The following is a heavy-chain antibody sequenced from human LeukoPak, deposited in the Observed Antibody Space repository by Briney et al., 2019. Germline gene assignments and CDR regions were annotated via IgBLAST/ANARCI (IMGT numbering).Heavy chain of an antibody. J-gene: IGHJ3*02. CDR3: AKEPYYDILTGYSPRVAFDI. V-gene: IGHV3-11*05. Sequence: GGSLRLSCAASGFTFSDYYMSWIRQAPGKGLEWVSSISGSSSYIYYADSVKGRFTISRDNAKNSLYLQMNSLRAEDTAVYYCAKEPYYDILTGYSPRVAFDIWGQGTMVTVSS. D-gene: IGHD3-9*01. CDR2: ISGSSSYI. CDR1: GFTFSDYY.